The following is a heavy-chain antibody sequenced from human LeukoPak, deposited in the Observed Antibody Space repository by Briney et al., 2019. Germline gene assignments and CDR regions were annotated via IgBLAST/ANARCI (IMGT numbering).Heavy chain of an antibody. J-gene: IGHJ6*03. V-gene: IGHV3-53*01. CDR1: GSTVSSNY. CDR2: IYSGGST. Sequence: PGGSLRLSCAASGSTVSSNYMSWVRQAPGRGLEWVSVIYSGGSTYYAGSVKGRFTISRDNSKNTLYLQMNSLRAEDTAVYYCARDKSGSYLTFSYYMDVWGKGTTVTVSS. CDR3: ARDKSGSYLTFSYYMDV. D-gene: IGHD1-26*01.